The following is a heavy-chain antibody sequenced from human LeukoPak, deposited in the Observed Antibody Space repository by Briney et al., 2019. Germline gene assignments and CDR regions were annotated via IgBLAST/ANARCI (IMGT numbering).Heavy chain of an antibody. D-gene: IGHD3-3*01. CDR3: AKIGRRYDFWTGYYEEEVDYMDV. V-gene: IGHV3-23*02. Sequence: GGSLRLSCAASGFTISNYGMSWVRQAPGKGLEWDSGISDSGGSTKYEVSVKGRFTISRDNYKDTLYLQMNSLRAEDTAVYYCAKIGRRYDFWTGYYEEEVDYMDVWGKGTTVTVSS. CDR2: ISDSGGST. CDR1: GFTISNYG. J-gene: IGHJ6*03.